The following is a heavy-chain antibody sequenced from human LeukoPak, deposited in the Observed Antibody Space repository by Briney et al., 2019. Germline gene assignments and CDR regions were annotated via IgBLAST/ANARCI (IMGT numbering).Heavy chain of an antibody. CDR1: GGSISSYY. CDR2: IYTSGST. J-gene: IGHJ4*02. V-gene: IGHV4-4*07. D-gene: IGHD2-21*02. Sequence: PSETLSLTCTVSGGSISSYYWGWIRQPAGKGLEWIGRIYTSGSTNYNPSLKSRVTMSVDTSKNQFSLKLSSVTAADTAVYYCAREAYCGGDCYSDPAEFVDYWGQGTLVTVSS. CDR3: AREAYCGGDCYSDPAEFVDY.